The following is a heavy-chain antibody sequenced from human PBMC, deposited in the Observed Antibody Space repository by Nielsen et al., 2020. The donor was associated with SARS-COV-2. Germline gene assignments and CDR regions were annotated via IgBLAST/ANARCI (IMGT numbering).Heavy chain of an antibody. Sequence: WIRQPPGKGLEWIGYIYYSGSTYYNPSLKSRVTISVDTSKNQFSLKLSSVTAADTAVYYCARVRELGPWYYFDYWGQGTLVTV. J-gene: IGHJ4*02. D-gene: IGHD7-27*01. CDR3: ARVRELGPWYYFDY. CDR2: IYYSGST. V-gene: IGHV4-31*02.